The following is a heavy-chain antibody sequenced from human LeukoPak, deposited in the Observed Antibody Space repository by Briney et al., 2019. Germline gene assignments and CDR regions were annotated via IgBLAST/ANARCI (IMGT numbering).Heavy chain of an antibody. D-gene: IGHD1-1*01. J-gene: IGHJ6*02. CDR1: GYTFTGYY. CDR3: ARGVSTGTTFYYYGMDV. Sequence: GASVKVSCKASGYTFTGYYMHWVRQAPGQGLGWVGWINPNSGGTYYPQKFQGRVTMTRDTSISSAYMELSRLRYDDTAVYYCARGVSTGTTFYYYGMDVWGQGTTVTVSS. CDR2: INPNSGGT. V-gene: IGHV1-2*02.